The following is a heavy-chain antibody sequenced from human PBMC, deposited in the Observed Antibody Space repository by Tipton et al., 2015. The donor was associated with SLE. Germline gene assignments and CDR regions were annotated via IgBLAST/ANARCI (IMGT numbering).Heavy chain of an antibody. D-gene: IGHD2-15*01. CDR3: ATRGYCSGGSCEGGYAFDI. V-gene: IGHV4-39*07. CDR2: IYYSGST. CDR1: GGSISSSSYY. J-gene: IGHJ3*02. Sequence: LRLSCTVSGGSISSSSYYWGWIRQPPGKGLEWIGSIYYSGSTYYNPSLKSRVTISVDTSKNQFSLKLSSVTAADTAVYYCATRGYCSGGSCEGGYAFDIWGQGTMVTVSS.